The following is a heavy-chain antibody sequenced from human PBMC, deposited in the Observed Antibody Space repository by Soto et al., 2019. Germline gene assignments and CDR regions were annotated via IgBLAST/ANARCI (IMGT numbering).Heavy chain of an antibody. CDR3: ARHRITFWFDP. CDR2: IDPSDSYT. CDR1: GYSFTRYL. J-gene: IGHJ5*02. V-gene: IGHV5-10-1*01. Sequence: GESLNLSCAGSGYSFTRYLISWVRQMPGKGLEWIGRIDPSDSYTNYSPSFQGHVTISVDKSISTAYLQWTSLKASDTAMYYCARHRITFWFDPWGQGTLVTVSS. D-gene: IGHD3-10*01.